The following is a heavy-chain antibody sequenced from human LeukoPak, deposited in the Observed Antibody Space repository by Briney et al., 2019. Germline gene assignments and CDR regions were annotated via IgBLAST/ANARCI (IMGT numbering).Heavy chain of an antibody. D-gene: IGHD3-22*01. J-gene: IGHJ4*02. V-gene: IGHV3-15*01. CDR2: IKSKTDGWTT. CDR1: GFTFSNAW. Sequence: GGSLRLSCAASGFTFSNAWMSWVRQAPGKGLEWVGRIKSKTDGWTTDFAAPVKGRFTISRDDSKNTLYLQMNSLKTEDTAVYYCTTTYYYDSSGYLHDSWGQGTLVTVSS. CDR3: TTTYYYDSSGYLHDS.